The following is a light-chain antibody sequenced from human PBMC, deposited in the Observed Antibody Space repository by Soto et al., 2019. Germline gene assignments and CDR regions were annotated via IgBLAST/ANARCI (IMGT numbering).Light chain of an antibody. CDR3: QVWDSSSDHPYV. V-gene: IGLV3-21*02. J-gene: IGLJ1*01. Sequence: SYALTQPPSVSVAPGQTARITRGGNNIGSKSVHWYQQKPGQAPVLVVYDDSDRPSGIPERFSGSNSGNTATLTISRVDSGDEADYYCQVWDSSSDHPYVFGTGTKVTV. CDR1: NIGSKS. CDR2: DDS.